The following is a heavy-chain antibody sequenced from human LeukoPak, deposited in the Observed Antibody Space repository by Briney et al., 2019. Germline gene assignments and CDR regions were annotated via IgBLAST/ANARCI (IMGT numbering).Heavy chain of an antibody. CDR3: AREGQRSAFDI. D-gene: IGHD4-17*01. CDR1: GGSVSSRSYY. V-gene: IGHV4-39*07. Sequence: PSETLSLTCTVSGGSVSSRSYYWAWIRQPPGKGLEWIGNIYYSGSTYYNPSLKSRVTISVETSKNQFSLKLSSVTAADTAVYYCAREGQRSAFDIWGQGTMVTVSS. CDR2: IYYSGST. J-gene: IGHJ3*02.